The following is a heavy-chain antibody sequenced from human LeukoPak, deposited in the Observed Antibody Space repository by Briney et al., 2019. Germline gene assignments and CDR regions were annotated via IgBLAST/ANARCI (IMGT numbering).Heavy chain of an antibody. CDR2: IYTSGST. Sequence: SETLSLTCTVSGGYISSYYWSWIRQPPGKGLEWIGYIYTSGSTNYNPSLKSRVTISVDTSKNQFSLKLSSVTAADTAVYYCARLAGIYFDYWGQGTLVTVSS. D-gene: IGHD6-19*01. J-gene: IGHJ4*02. CDR3: ARLAGIYFDY. CDR1: GGYISSYY. V-gene: IGHV4-4*09.